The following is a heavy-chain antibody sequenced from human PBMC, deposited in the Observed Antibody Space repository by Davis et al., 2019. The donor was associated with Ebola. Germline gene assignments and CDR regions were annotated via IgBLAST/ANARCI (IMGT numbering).Heavy chain of an antibody. Sequence: ASVKVSCKASGYTFTSYGISWVRQAPGQRLEWMGWINAGNGNTKYSQKFQGRVTITRDTSASTAYMELSSLRSEDTAVYYCARVGIAVAGTGWFDPWGQGTLVTVSS. CDR3: ARVGIAVAGTGWFDP. J-gene: IGHJ5*02. D-gene: IGHD6-19*01. CDR1: GYTFTSYG. CDR2: INAGNGNT. V-gene: IGHV1-3*01.